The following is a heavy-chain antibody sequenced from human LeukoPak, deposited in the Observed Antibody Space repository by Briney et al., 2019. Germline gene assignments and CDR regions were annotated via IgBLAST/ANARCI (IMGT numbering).Heavy chain of an antibody. J-gene: IGHJ2*01. V-gene: IGHV3-11*04. CDR3: AIDMSSSWGFDL. Sequence: PGGSLRLSCADSGFTFSDYYMSSICQAPGKGLECISYISSSGNTTYYADSVKGRFTISRDNAKDSLHLQMNSLRVEDTAVYYCAIDMSSSWGFDLWGRGTLVTVSS. D-gene: IGHD6-13*01. CDR2: ISSSGNTT. CDR1: GFTFSDYY.